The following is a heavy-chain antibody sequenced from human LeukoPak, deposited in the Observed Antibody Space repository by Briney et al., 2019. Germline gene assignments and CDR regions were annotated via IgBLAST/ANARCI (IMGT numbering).Heavy chain of an antibody. CDR3: AGGMSSSSWPYFFAY. CDR2: ISSSGSTI. J-gene: IGHJ4*02. CDR1: GFTFSSYE. D-gene: IGHD6-13*01. V-gene: IGHV3-48*03. Sequence: PGGSLKLSCAASGFTFSSYEMNWVRQAPGKGLEWVSYISSSGSTIYYADSVKGRFSISRDNAKKSLDLQMNSLRVEDTAVYYCAGGMSSSSWPYFFAYWGQGTLVTVSS.